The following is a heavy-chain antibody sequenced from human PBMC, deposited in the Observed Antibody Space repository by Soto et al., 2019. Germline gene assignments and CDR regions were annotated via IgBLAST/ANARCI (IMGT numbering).Heavy chain of an antibody. Sequence: GGSLRLSCAASGFTFSSYGMHWVRQAPGKGLEWVAVIWYDGSNKYYADSVKGRFTISRDNSKNTLYLQMNSLRAEDTAVYYCARDPTFEYYFDYWGQGTLVTVSS. CDR3: ARDPTFEYYFDY. CDR2: IWYDGSNK. V-gene: IGHV3-33*01. D-gene: IGHD3-9*01. CDR1: GFTFSSYG. J-gene: IGHJ4*02.